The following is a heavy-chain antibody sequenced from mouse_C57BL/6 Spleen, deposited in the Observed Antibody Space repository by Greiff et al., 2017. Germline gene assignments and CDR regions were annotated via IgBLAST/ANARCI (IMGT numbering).Heavy chain of an antibody. Sequence: VQLQQSGAELARPGASVKMSCKASGYTFTSYTMHWVKQRPGQGLEWIGYINPSSGYTKYNQKFKDKATLTADKSSSTAYMQLSSLTSEDSAVYYCARKEDYDPFDYWGQGTTLTVSS. CDR1: GYTFTSYT. CDR3: ARKEDYDPFDY. V-gene: IGHV1-4*01. D-gene: IGHD2-4*01. CDR2: INPSSGYT. J-gene: IGHJ2*01.